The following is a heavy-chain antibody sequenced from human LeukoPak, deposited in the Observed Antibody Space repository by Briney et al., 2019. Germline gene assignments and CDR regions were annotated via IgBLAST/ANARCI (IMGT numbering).Heavy chain of an antibody. Sequence: GGSLRLSFAASGFTFSSYWMSGVGQAPGKGLEWVGNIKQEGSGKYYVDSVKGRFTISRDNAKHSLYLQMNSLRAEDTAAYYCAREPVVGYDFWSGYYTGEDDYWGQGTLVTVSS. J-gene: IGHJ4*02. CDR3: AREPVVGYDFWSGYYTGEDDY. D-gene: IGHD3-3*01. CDR2: IKQEGSGK. CDR1: GFTFSSYW. V-gene: IGHV3-7*01.